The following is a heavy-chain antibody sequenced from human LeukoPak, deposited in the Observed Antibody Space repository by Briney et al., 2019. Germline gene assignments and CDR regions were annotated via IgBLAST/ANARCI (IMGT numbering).Heavy chain of an antibody. CDR3: AREARGSGRDFDY. J-gene: IGHJ4*02. D-gene: IGHD1-26*01. CDR1: GFTFSDFY. V-gene: IGHV3-11*01. Sequence: GGSLRLSCAASGFTFSDFYMSWIRQAPGRGLEWISYIGTRSNPIYYADSVKGRFTISRDDAKNSLYLQMNSLRDEDTAVYFCAREARGSGRDFDYWGQGILVTVSS. CDR2: IGTRSNPI.